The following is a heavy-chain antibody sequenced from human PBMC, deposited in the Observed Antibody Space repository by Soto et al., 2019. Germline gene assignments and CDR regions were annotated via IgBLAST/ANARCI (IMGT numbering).Heavy chain of an antibody. CDR1: GYTFTGYY. D-gene: IGHD3-10*01. J-gene: IGHJ6*02. Sequence: ASVKVSCKASGYTFTGYYMHWVRQAPGQGLEWMGWINPNSGGTNYAQKFQGWVTMTRDTSISTAYMELSRLRSDDTAVYYCARARGNYYYYGMDVWGQGTTVTVSS. V-gene: IGHV1-2*04. CDR2: INPNSGGT. CDR3: ARARGNYYYYGMDV.